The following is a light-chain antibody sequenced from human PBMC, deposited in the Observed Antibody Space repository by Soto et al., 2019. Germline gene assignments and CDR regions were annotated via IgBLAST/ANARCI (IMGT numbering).Light chain of an antibody. Sequence: QTVVTQEPSFSVSPGRTVTLTCGLSSGSVSTSYYPSWYPQTPGQAPRTLIYSTNTRSSGVPDRFSGSILGNKAALTITGAQADDESDYYCVLYMGSGICVFGGGTKLTVL. CDR2: STN. CDR3: VLYMGSGICV. CDR1: SGSVSTSYY. J-gene: IGLJ3*02. V-gene: IGLV8-61*01.